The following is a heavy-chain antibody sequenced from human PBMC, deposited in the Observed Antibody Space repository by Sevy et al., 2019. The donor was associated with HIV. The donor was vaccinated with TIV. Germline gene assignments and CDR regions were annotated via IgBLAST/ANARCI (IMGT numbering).Heavy chain of an antibody. D-gene: IGHD3-10*01. V-gene: IGHV2-5*02. CDR2: IYWDDDK. J-gene: IGHJ4*02. CDR1: GFSLSTSGVG. Sequence: SGPTLVKPTQTLTLTCTFSGFSLSTSGVGVGWIRQPPGKALEWLALIYWDDDKRYSPSLKSRLTITKYTSKNQVVLTMTNMDPVDTATYYCANRRSGVRGVNHFDYWGQGTLVTVSS. CDR3: ANRRSGVRGVNHFDY.